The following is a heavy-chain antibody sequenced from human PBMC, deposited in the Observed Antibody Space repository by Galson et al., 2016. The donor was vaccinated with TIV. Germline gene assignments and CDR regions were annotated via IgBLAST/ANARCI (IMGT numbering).Heavy chain of an antibody. Sequence: SVKVSCMASGDSFSNYYINWVRQAPGQGPEWMGGTVPIYRSPKYARRFQGRVTITADESTSTVFVELTSLTSDDTATYYCARPSDSSWYFDLWGRGTQVIVSS. CDR2: TVPIYRSP. CDR3: ARPSDSSWYFDL. J-gene: IGHJ2*01. V-gene: IGHV1-69*13. CDR1: GDSFSNYY. D-gene: IGHD6-13*01.